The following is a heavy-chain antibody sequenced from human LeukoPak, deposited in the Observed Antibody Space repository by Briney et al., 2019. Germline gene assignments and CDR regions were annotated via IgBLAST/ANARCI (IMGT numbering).Heavy chain of an antibody. V-gene: IGHV4-30-4*08. Sequence: SETLSLTCTVSSASISSTNYNWGWLRQPPGKGPEWIGYIYYSGSTYYNPSLKSRVTISVDTSKNQFSLKLSSVTAADTAVYYCAREGYDSSGYDYWGQGTLVTVSS. J-gene: IGHJ4*02. D-gene: IGHD3-22*01. CDR3: AREGYDSSGYDY. CDR2: IYYSGST. CDR1: SASISSTNYN.